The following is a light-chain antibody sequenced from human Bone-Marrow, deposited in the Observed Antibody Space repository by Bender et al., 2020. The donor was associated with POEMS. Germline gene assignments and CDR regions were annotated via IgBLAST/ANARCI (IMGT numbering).Light chain of an antibody. CDR1: SGHSSYA. Sequence: QIVLTQSPSASASLGASVKLTCTLTSGHSSYAVAWHQQQPEKGPRFLMMPYSDGRHTKGDDTPNRFSGSSSGAERYLTISSLQSEDEADYYCQTWGTGIRVFGGGTRLTVL. CDR2: PYSDGRH. CDR3: QTWGTGIRV. J-gene: IGLJ3*02. V-gene: IGLV4-69*01.